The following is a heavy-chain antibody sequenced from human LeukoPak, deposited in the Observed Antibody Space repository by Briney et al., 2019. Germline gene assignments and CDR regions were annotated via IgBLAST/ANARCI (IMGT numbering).Heavy chain of an antibody. CDR3: AKVGSGYIREYYFDY. CDR1: GFTFSSCW. D-gene: IGHD5-12*01. J-gene: IGHJ4*02. Sequence: HPGGSLRLSCAASGFTFSSCWMHWVRQAPGKGLEWVSAISGSGGSTYYADSVKGRFTISRDNSKNTLYLQMNSLRAEDTAVYYCAKVGSGYIREYYFDYWGQGTLVTVSS. CDR2: ISGSGGST. V-gene: IGHV3-23*01.